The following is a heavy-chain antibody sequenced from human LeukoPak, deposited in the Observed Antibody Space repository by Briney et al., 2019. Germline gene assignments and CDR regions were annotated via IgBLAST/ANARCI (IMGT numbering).Heavy chain of an antibody. Sequence: GASVKASCKVSGYTLTELSMHWVRQAPGKGLEWMGGFDPEDGETIYAQKFQGRVTMTEDTSTDTAYMELSSLRSEDTAVYYCARGVVSMVRGVIITLVNAWTGAENKYYFDYWGQGTLVTVSS. D-gene: IGHD3-10*01. CDR1: GYTLTELS. J-gene: IGHJ4*02. CDR3: ARGVVSMVRGVIITLVNAWTGAENKYYFDY. CDR2: FDPEDGET. V-gene: IGHV1-24*01.